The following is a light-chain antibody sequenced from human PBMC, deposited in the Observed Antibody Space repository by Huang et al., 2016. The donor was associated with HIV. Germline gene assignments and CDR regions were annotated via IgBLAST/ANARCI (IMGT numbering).Light chain of an antibody. CDR1: QDISDY. Sequence: DIQMTQSPSSLSAPVGDRITITCQASQDISDYLNWYRQKSGEAPKLLITTASNLETGVPSRFRGSGSGTHFTFPITSLQPEDIGTYYCQQYKTVPITFGQGTRLEIK. CDR2: TAS. J-gene: IGKJ5*01. CDR3: QQYKTVPIT. V-gene: IGKV1-33*01.